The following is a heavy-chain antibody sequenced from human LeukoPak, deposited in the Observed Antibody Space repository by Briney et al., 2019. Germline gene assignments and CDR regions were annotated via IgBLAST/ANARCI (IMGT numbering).Heavy chain of an antibody. Sequence: SQTLSLTCTVSGGSLSSANYYWNWIRQPPGKGLEWIGYISYSGSTHYNPSLKSRATISADTSKNQFSLKLTSMTAADTAVYHCARGGEGYNYVYWGQGTLVTVSS. J-gene: IGHJ4*02. CDR1: GGSLSSANYY. CDR2: ISYSGST. D-gene: IGHD5-24*01. V-gene: IGHV4-30-4*01. CDR3: ARGGEGYNYVY.